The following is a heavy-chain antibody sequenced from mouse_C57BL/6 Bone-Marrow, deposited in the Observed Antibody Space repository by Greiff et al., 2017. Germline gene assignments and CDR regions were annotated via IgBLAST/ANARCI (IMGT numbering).Heavy chain of an antibody. Sequence: VQLQESGPELVKPGASVKLSCKASGYTFTSYDINWVKQRPGQGLEWIGWIYPRDGSTKYNEKFKGKAKLTVDKSSSTAYMELHSLTSEDSAVYFCARCRYTTVVEGFAYWGQETLVTVSA. CDR1: GYTFTSYD. CDR3: ARCRYTTVVEGFAY. J-gene: IGHJ3*01. V-gene: IGHV1-85*01. CDR2: IYPRDGST. D-gene: IGHD1-1*01.